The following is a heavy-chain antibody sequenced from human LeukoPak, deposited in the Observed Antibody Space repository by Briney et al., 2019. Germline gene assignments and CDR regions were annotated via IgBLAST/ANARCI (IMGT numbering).Heavy chain of an antibody. CDR2: INPNSGGT. J-gene: IGHJ6*03. CDR1: GYTFTGYY. V-gene: IGHV1-2*02. D-gene: IGHD6-19*01. CDR3: ARGMAVAGLGYYYYMDV. Sequence: GASVKVSCKASGYTFTGYYMHWVRQAPGQGLEWMGWINPNSGGTNYAQKFQGRVTMTRDTSISTAYMELSRLRSDDTAVYYCARGMAVAGLGYYYYMDVWGKGTTVAISS.